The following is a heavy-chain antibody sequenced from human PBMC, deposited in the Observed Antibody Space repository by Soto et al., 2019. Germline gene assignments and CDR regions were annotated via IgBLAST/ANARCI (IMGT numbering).Heavy chain of an antibody. D-gene: IGHD3-22*01. CDR2: IIPIFGTA. CDR3: AREGYYYDSSGYYFGY. J-gene: IGHJ4*02. CDR1: GGTFSSYA. Sequence: GASVKGSCKASGGTFSSYAISWVRQAPGQGLEWMGGIIPIFGTANYAQKVQGRVTITADKSTSTAYMELSSLRSEDTAVYYCAREGYYYDSSGYYFGYWGQGTLVTVSS. V-gene: IGHV1-69*06.